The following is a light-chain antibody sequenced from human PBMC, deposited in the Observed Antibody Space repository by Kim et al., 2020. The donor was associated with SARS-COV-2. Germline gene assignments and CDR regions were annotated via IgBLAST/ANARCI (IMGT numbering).Light chain of an antibody. V-gene: IGKV3-15*01. Sequence: EIVMTQSPATLSVSPGERATLSCRASQSVSSNLAWYQQKPGQAPRLLIYDASTRATGIPARYSGSGSGTEFTLTISSLQSEDFAVYYCQQYDGWPPYTFGQGTKLEI. CDR2: DAS. J-gene: IGKJ2*01. CDR1: QSVSSN. CDR3: QQYDGWPPYT.